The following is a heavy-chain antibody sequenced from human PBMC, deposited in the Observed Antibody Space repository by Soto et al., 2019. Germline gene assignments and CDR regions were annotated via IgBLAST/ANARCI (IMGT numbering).Heavy chain of an antibody. J-gene: IGHJ4*02. D-gene: IGHD2-2*01. Sequence: SETLSLTCTVSGGSISPYYWSWIRQPPGKGLEWIGYIYSFGSTNYNASLDSRVSMSVDTSKNQVSLKLTSVTAADTAVYFCARHRSTVSLLDYWGLGTLVTVSS. CDR2: IYSFGST. V-gene: IGHV4-59*08. CDR1: GGSISPYY. CDR3: ARHRSTVSLLDY.